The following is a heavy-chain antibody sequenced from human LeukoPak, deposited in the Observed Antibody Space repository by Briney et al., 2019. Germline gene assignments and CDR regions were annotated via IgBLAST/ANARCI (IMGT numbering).Heavy chain of an antibody. D-gene: IGHD2-21*02. J-gene: IGHJ4*02. CDR3: AREEVSGISSDCCSGLGY. CDR1: GYTFTRFY. V-gene: IGHV1-2*02. CDR2: TNPNSGGT. Sequence: ASVKVSCKASGYTFTRFYIHWVRQAPGQGLEWMGWTNPNSGGTYFAQKFQGRVTMTRDTSISTAYMELNRLTSDDTAVYYCAREEVSGISSDCCSGLGYWGQGTLVTVSS.